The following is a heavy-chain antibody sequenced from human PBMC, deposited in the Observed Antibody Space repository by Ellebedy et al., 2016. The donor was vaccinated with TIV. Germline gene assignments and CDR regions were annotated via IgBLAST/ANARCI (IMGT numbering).Heavy chain of an antibody. V-gene: IGHV1-18*01. Sequence: AASVKVSCKASGYTFASYGVSWVRQARGQGLEWIGWVSGKDGETNYGQKFEGRVTMTTDASTSTAYMDLRSLRSDDTAVYYCPKGQRVVTAPFDYWGHGTLVTVSS. J-gene: IGHJ4*01. CDR2: VSGKDGET. CDR3: PKGQRVVTAPFDY. CDR1: GYTFASYG. D-gene: IGHD2-21*02.